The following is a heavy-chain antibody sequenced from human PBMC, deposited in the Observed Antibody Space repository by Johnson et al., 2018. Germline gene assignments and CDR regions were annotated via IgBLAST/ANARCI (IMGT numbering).Heavy chain of an antibody. Sequence: QVQLQESGPGLVKPSETLSLTCTVSGGSISSYYWNWIRQPPGKGLEWIGYIYYSGSTNYNPSLKSRVTISVDTSKNQFSLKLSSVTAADTAVYYCASWWPAGVYYGMDVWGQGTTVTVSS. CDR3: ASWWPAGVYYGMDV. V-gene: IGHV4-59*01. CDR2: IYYSGST. CDR1: GGSISSYY. D-gene: IGHD6-19*01. J-gene: IGHJ6*02.